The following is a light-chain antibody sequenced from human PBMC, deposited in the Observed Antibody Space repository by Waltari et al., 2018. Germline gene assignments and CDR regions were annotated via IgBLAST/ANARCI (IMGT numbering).Light chain of an antibody. J-gene: IGKJ2*01. Sequence: DIQMTQSPSTLSASIGDRVTITCWTSQSISNWLAWYQQIPGKAPKLLIYMSSSLETGVPSRVRGSGSGTEFTLTISSLQPGDFATYYCQQYNTYPFTFGLGTKLESK. V-gene: IGKV1-5*03. CDR2: MSS. CDR1: QSISNW. CDR3: QQYNTYPFT.